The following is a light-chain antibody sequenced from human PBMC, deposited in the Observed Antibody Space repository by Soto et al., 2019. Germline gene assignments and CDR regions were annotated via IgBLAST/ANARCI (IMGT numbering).Light chain of an antibody. CDR1: QGVSNY. V-gene: IGKV1-27*01. Sequence: DIQMTQSPSSLSASVGDRVTIACRASQGVSNYLAWYQQKPGKVPKLLIYTASTLQSGVPSRFSGSGSGTDFTLTISSLQPEDVATYYCQKYNSAPPTFGQGTKVEIK. J-gene: IGKJ1*01. CDR2: TAS. CDR3: QKYNSAPPT.